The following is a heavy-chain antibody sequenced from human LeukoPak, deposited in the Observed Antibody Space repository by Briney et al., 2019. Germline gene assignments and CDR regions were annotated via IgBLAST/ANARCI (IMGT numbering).Heavy chain of an antibody. CDR2: ICPSGTKK. CDR1: GFTFISST. Sequence: GGSLRLSCAASGFTFISSTMNWVRQAPGHGLEWVASICPSGTKKHYAGSWEGRFTISRANARNSLCLEMNSLRVDDRAGYYCLRGDSRDYWGRGTLVTVSS. V-gene: IGHV3-21*04. CDR3: LRGDSRDY. D-gene: IGHD2-21*01. J-gene: IGHJ4*02.